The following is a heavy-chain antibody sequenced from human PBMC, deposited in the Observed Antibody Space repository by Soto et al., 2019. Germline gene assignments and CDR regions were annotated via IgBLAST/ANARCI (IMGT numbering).Heavy chain of an antibody. J-gene: IGHJ3*02. CDR1: GYTFTRHS. D-gene: IGHD3-10*01. CDR3: ASPPSGSYDCDI. V-gene: IGHV1-3*01. CDR2: INAGNGYT. Sequence: QVQLVQSGAEVKKTEASVKVSCKASGYTFTRHSIHWVRQAPGQRLEWMGWINAGNGYTKYSQKFQGRVTITGDASASTAYMARLSPGSEETAVYYCASPPSGSYDCDIWGQGTMVTLSS.